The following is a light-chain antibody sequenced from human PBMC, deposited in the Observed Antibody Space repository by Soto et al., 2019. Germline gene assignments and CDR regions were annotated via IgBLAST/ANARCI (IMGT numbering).Light chain of an antibody. Sequence: DIVMTQSPLSLPATPGEPASITCRSSQSLLHNNGNNYLDWYLQKPGQSPQLLIYMGSNRASGVPDRFSSSGSGTDFTLKISRVETEDVGVYYCMQALQTPLTFGGGTKVDI. V-gene: IGKV2-28*01. CDR1: QSLLHNNGNNY. CDR2: MGS. J-gene: IGKJ4*01. CDR3: MQALQTPLT.